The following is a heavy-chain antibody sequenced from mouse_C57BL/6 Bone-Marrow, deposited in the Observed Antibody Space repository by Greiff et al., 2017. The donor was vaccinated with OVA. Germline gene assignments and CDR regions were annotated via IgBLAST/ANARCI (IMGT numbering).Heavy chain of an antibody. J-gene: IGHJ2*01. CDR1: GFTFSSYG. CDR3: ARRGYDYLYYFDY. D-gene: IGHD2-4*01. CDR2: ISSGGSYT. Sequence: GMLVESGGDLVKPGGSLKLSCAASGFTFSSYGMSWVRQTPDKRLEWVATISSGGSYTYYPDSVKGRFTISRDNAKNTLYLQMSSLKSEDTAMYYCARRGYDYLYYFDYWGQGTTLTVSS. V-gene: IGHV5-6*02.